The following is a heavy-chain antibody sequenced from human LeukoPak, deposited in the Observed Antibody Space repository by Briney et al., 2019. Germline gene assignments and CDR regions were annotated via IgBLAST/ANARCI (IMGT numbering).Heavy chain of an antibody. CDR2: IIPIFGTA. CDR1: GGTFSSYA. D-gene: IGHD2-15*01. V-gene: IGHV1-69*13. J-gene: IGHJ5*01. Sequence: GASVKVSCRASGGTFSSYAISWVRQAPGQGLEWMGGIIPIFGTANYAQKFQGRVTITADESTSTAYMELSSLRSEDTALYYCARSPADCSGGHCYPRGNSFDSWGQGTLVTISS. CDR3: ARSPADCSGGHCYPRGNSFDS.